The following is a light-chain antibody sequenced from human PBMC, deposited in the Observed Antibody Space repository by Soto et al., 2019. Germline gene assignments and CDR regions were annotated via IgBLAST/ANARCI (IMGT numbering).Light chain of an antibody. J-gene: IGKJ4*01. CDR1: QSGGIN. CDR3: QQSNNWPPGRLT. CDR2: DAS. Sequence: EIVMTQSPATLSVSPGERATLSCRASQSGGINLVWYQQKPGQAPRFLIYDASTRATGIPARCSGSGSGTYFNLTISSLQSEAFAVYYCQQSNNWPPGRLTVGGGTKVEIK. V-gene: IGKV3-15*01.